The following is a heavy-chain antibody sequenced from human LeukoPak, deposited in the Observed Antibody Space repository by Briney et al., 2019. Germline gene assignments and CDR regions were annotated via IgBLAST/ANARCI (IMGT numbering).Heavy chain of an antibody. CDR3: ASAPLNYYGSGSYYTD. V-gene: IGHV4-39*01. CDR2: IYYSGST. CDR1: GGSISSSSYY. J-gene: IGHJ4*02. D-gene: IGHD3-10*01. Sequence: SETLSLTCTVSGGSISSSSYYWGWIRQPPGKGLEWIGSIYYSGSTYYNPSLKSRVTISVDTSKNQFSLKLSSVTAADTAVYYCASAPLNYYGSGSYYTDWGQGTLVTVSS.